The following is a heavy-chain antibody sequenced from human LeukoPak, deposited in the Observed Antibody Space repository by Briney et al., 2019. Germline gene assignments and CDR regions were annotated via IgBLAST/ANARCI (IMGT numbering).Heavy chain of an antibody. CDR2: TYYRSKWYN. D-gene: IGHD1-26*01. CDR1: GDSVSSNCAA. V-gene: IGHV6-1*01. CDR3: ARGFLVGATRPYYFDY. Sequence: TQTLSLTCAISGDSVSSNCAAWNWIRQSPSRGLEWLGRTYYRSKWYNDYAVSVKSRITINPDTSKNQFSLQLNSVTPEDTAVYYCARGFLVGATRPYYFDYWGQGTLVTVPS. J-gene: IGHJ4*02.